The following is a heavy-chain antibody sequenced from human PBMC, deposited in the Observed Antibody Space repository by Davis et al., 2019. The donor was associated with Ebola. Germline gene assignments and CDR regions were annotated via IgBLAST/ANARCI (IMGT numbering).Heavy chain of an antibody. D-gene: IGHD6-19*01. CDR3: ARGLYSSGWWYYFDY. CDR1: GGSLSGYC. Sequence: SETLSLTCAVYGGSLSGYCWSWIRQTPGKGLEYIGDFNHSGGTNYNPSLKSRVTISADTSKNQFSLRLSSVTAADTAVYYCARGLYSSGWWYYFDYWGQGTLVTVSS. J-gene: IGHJ4*02. CDR2: FNHSGGT. V-gene: IGHV4-34*01.